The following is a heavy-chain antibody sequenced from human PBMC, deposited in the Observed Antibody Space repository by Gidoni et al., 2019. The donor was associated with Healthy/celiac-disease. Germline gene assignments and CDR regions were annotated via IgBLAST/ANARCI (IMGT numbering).Heavy chain of an antibody. CDR1: GFTFDDYA. D-gene: IGHD1-26*01. CDR2: ISWNSGSI. CDR3: AKGRLSYYFDY. V-gene: IGHV3-9*01. Sequence: EVQLVESGGGLVQPGRSLRLSCAASGFTFDDYAMHWVRHAPGKGLEWVSGISWNSGSIGYADSVKGRFTISRDNAKNSLYLQMNSLRAEDTAVYYCAKGRLSYYFDYWGQGTLVTVSS. J-gene: IGHJ4*02.